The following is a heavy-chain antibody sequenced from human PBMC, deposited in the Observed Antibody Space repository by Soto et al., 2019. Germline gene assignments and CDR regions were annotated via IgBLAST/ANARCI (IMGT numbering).Heavy chain of an antibody. CDR2: ISAYNGNT. Sequence: ASVKVSCKASGYTLTSYGISWVRQAPGQGLEWMGWISAYNGNTNYAQKLQGRVTMTTDTSTSTAYMELRSLRSDDTAVYYCGREDTAWEQLGYWGQGTLVTVSS. D-gene: IGHD1-26*01. CDR3: GREDTAWEQLGY. V-gene: IGHV1-18*01. J-gene: IGHJ4*02. CDR1: GYTLTSYG.